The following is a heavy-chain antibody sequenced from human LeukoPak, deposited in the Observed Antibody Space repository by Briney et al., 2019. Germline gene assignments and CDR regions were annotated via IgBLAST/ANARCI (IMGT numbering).Heavy chain of an antibody. CDR3: TKGQYSDSSNTCFES. CDR1: GFTFGNYG. V-gene: IGHV3-23*01. Sequence: PGGSLRLSCAASGFTFGNYGLNWVRQAPGKGLEWVSSSSGSGIRTYYADSVKGRFTISRDYSKNTLYLQMNSLRADDTALYFCTKGQYSDSSNTCFESWGQGTLVTVSS. D-gene: IGHD3-22*01. J-gene: IGHJ5*01. CDR2: SSGSGIRT.